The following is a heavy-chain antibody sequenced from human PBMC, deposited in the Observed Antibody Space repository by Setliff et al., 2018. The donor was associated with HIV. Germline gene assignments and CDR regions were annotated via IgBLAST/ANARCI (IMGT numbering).Heavy chain of an antibody. J-gene: IGHJ4*02. CDR1: GYSISSGYY. CDR2: IYHSGST. D-gene: IGHD3-3*01. CDR3: ARSQPDTIFGVVTFDC. V-gene: IGHV4-38-2*01. Sequence: PSETLSLTCAVSGYSISSGYYWGWIRQPPGKGLEWIGSIYHSGSTYYNPSLKSRVTISVDTSKNQLSLRLTSMAAADTAMYYCARSQPDTIFGVVTFDCWGQGKMVTVSS.